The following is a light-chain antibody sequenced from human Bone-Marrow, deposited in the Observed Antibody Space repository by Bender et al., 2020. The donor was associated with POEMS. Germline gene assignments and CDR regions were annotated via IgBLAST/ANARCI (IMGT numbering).Light chain of an antibody. CDR1: SSVVGVFDY. J-gene: IGLJ3*02. CDR3: SSYTNNNTVV. V-gene: IGLV2-14*01. CDR2: EVH. Sequence: QSALTQPASVSGSPGQSITISCTGTSSVVGVFDYVSWYQQHPGKAPKLVIYEVHKRPAGLSDRFSASKAAYTAPLTISGPQAEDEGLYYCSSYTNNNTVVFGGGTEVTLL.